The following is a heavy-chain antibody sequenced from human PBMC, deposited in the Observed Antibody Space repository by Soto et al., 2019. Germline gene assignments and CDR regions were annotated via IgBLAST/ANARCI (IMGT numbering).Heavy chain of an antibody. Sequence: SETLSLTCTASGGSISSGGYYWSWIRQHPGKGLEWIGYIYYSGSTYYNPSLKSRVTISVDTSKNQFSLKLSSVTAADTAVYYCARLRYDFWSGYYINSYEYYYYYYMDVWGKXSTVTVSS. J-gene: IGHJ6*03. CDR1: GGSISSGGYY. V-gene: IGHV4-31*03. CDR3: ARLRYDFWSGYYINSYEYYYYYYMDV. CDR2: IYYSGST. D-gene: IGHD3-3*01.